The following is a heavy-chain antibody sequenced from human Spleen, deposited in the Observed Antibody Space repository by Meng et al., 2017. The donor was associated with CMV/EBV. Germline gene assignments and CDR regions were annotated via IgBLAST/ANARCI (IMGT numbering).Heavy chain of an antibody. Sequence: GESLKISCVASGFTVSNNYLSWVRQAPGKGLEWVSIIQNDGTTYYTDSVKGRFTISKDNTKNVLHLQMSSLRPEDTALYYCAKDGKGGNADFYYYGMDVWGQGTTVTVSS. V-gene: IGHV3-53*05. CDR3: AKDGKGGNADFYYYGMDV. D-gene: IGHD3-3*01. CDR2: IQNDGTT. CDR1: GFTVSNNY. J-gene: IGHJ6*02.